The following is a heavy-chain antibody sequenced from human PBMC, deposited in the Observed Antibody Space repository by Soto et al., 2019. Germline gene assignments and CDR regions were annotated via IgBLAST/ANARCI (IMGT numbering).Heavy chain of an antibody. CDR1: GFSFSSYG. D-gene: IGHD3-10*01. Sequence: QVQLVESGGGVVQPGRSLRLSCAASGFSFSSYGIHWVRQAPGKGLQWVAVIWFDGSKQYYADSVKGRFTVSRENSKNTMYRQINSLRAEDTAVYYCERELLYGSGSRDFHYYGMAVCGQGTTVPLSS. CDR3: ERELLYGSGSRDFHYYGMAV. CDR2: IWFDGSKQ. V-gene: IGHV3-33*01. J-gene: IGHJ6*02.